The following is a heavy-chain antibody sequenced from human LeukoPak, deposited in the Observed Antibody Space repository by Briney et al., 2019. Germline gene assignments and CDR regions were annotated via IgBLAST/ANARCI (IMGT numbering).Heavy chain of an antibody. Sequence: SETLSLTRTVSGGSISSGDYYWSWIRQPPGKGLEWIGYTYYSGSTYYNPSPKSRVTISVDTSKNQFSLKLSSVTAADTAVYYCARRGGMTKAFDIWGQGTMVTVSS. V-gene: IGHV4-30-4*08. J-gene: IGHJ3*02. CDR2: TYYSGST. CDR1: GGSISSGDYY. D-gene: IGHD4-11*01. CDR3: ARRGGMTKAFDI.